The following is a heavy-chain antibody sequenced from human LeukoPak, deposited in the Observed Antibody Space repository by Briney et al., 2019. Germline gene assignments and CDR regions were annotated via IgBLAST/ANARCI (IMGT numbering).Heavy chain of an antibody. D-gene: IGHD1-1*01. CDR3: AQRQRTTGTTYYYYYYMDV. Sequence: GGSLRLSCAASGFTFSSYCMHWVRQAPGKGLEWVAFIRYDGSNKYYADSVKGRFTISRDNSKNTLYLQMNSLRAEDTAVYYCAQRQRTTGTTYYYYYYMDVWGKGTTVTVSS. CDR2: IRYDGSNK. J-gene: IGHJ6*03. V-gene: IGHV3-30*02. CDR1: GFTFSSYC.